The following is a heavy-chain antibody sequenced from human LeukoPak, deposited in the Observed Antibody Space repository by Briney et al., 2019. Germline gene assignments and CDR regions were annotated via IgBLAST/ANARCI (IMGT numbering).Heavy chain of an antibody. V-gene: IGHV4-59*01. D-gene: IGHD4-17*01. CDR1: GGSISSYY. J-gene: IGHJ4*02. Sequence: SATLSLTCTVSGGSISSYYWSWIRQPPGKGLEWIGYISYSGSTNYNPSLKSRVTISVDTSKNQFSLKLSSVTAADTAVYYCARHGGDYVLDYWGQGTLVTVSS. CDR2: ISYSGST. CDR3: ARHGGDYVLDY.